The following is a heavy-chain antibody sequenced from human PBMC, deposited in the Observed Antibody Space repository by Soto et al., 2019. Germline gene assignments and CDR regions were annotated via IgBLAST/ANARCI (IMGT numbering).Heavy chain of an antibody. V-gene: IGHV3-9*01. CDR2: ISWNSGSI. CDR3: AKDISGYSSGWYESYYFDY. J-gene: IGHJ4*02. Sequence: QSGGSLRLSCAASGFTFDDYAMHWVRQAPGKGLEWVSGISWNSGSIGYADSVKGRFTISRDNAKNSLYLQMNSLRAEDTALYYCAKDISGYSSGWYESYYFDYWGQGTLVPVSS. CDR1: GFTFDDYA. D-gene: IGHD6-19*01.